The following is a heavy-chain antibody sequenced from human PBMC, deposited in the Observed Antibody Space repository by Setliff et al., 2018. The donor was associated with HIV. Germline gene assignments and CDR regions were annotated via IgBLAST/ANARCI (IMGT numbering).Heavy chain of an antibody. Sequence: ASVKVSCKASGYTFTSNAIHWVRQAPGQSLEWMGWIDAGNGDTKYSQNFQGRVTITGDTSASTAYMELSSLRAEDTAMYYCLLPCTSGWHNWADPWGQGTLVTVSS. D-gene: IGHD6-19*01. CDR3: LLPCTSGWHNWADP. V-gene: IGHV1-3*01. J-gene: IGHJ5*02. CDR2: IDAGNGDT. CDR1: GYTFTSNA.